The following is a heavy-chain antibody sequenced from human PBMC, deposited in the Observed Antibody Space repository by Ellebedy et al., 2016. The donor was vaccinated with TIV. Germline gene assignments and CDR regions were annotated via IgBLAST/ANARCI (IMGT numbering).Heavy chain of an antibody. V-gene: IGHV4-34*01. CDR3: ATEYYYYGMDV. J-gene: IGHJ6*02. CDR2: INHSGST. Sequence: SETLSLXCAVYGGSFSGYYWSWIRQPPGKGLEWIGEINHSGSTNYNPSLKSRVTISVDTSKNQFSLKLSSVTAADTAVYYCATEYYYYGMDVWGQGTTVTVSS. CDR1: GGSFSGYY.